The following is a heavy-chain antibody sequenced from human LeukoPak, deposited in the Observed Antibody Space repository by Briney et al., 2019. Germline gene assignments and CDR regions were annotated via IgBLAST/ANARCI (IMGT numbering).Heavy chain of an antibody. D-gene: IGHD6-13*01. Sequence: PGGSLRLSCAASGFTFSSYAMSWVRQAPGKGLEWVSAISGSGGSTYYADSVKGRFTISRDNSKNTLYLQMNSLRAEDTAVYYCASLGGDPIAAAGTPRGKYFDYWGQGTLVTVFS. CDR3: ASLGGDPIAAAGTPRGKYFDY. CDR2: ISGSGGST. J-gene: IGHJ4*02. V-gene: IGHV3-23*01. CDR1: GFTFSSYA.